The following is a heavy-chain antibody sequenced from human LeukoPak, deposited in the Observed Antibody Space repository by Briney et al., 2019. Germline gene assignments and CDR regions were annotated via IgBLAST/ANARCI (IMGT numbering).Heavy chain of an antibody. CDR2: IIPILGIA. CDR1: GATFSSYT. Sequence: SVKVSCKATGATFSSYTISWVRQAPGQRLEWMGRIIPILGIANYAQKFQGRVTITADKSTSTAYMELSSLRSEDTAVYYCARGIDSSGVDYWGQGTLVTVSS. V-gene: IGHV1-69*02. CDR3: ARGIDSSGVDY. J-gene: IGHJ4*02. D-gene: IGHD6-19*01.